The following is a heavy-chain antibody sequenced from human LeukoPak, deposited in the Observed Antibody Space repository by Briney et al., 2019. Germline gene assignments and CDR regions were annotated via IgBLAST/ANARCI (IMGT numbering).Heavy chain of an antibody. J-gene: IGHJ4*02. CDR1: GYTFVNYD. V-gene: IGHV1-18*01. D-gene: IGHD2-21*01. CDR2: ISVRTGNI. Sequence: ASVKVSCKASGYTFVNYDISWVRQAPGQGLEWMGWISVRTGNINYAQNLQGRVTMTTDTSTSTAYLEVRSLRSDDTAVYYCARGVFDWYGEFWGQGTLVTVSS. CDR3: ARGVFDWYGEF.